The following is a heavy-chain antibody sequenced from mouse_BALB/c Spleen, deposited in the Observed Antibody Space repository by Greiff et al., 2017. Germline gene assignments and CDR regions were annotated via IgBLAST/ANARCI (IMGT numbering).Heavy chain of an antibody. CDR1: GYTFTDYV. V-gene: IGHV1-77*01. J-gene: IGHJ4*01. CDR2: IYPGSGST. CDR3: ADRYYAMDY. D-gene: IGHD2-14*01. Sequence: QVQLKQSGPELVKPGASVKMSCKASGYTFTDYVISWVKQRTGQGLEWIGEIYPGSGSTYYNEKFKGKATFTADTSSNTAYMQLSSLTSEDSAVYYCADRYYAMDYWGQGTSVTVSS.